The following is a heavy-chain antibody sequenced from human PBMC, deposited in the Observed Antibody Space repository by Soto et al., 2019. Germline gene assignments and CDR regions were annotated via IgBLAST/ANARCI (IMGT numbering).Heavy chain of an antibody. CDR1: GFTFSSYA. CDR2: ISYDGSNK. CDR3: ARPEIAAFDY. V-gene: IGHV3-30-3*01. Sequence: PGGSLRLSCAASGFTFSSYAMHWVRQAPGKGLEWVAVISYDGSNKYYADSVKGRFTISRDNSKNTLYLQMNSLRAEDTAVYYCARPEIAAFDYWGQGTLVTVSS. D-gene: IGHD6-6*01. J-gene: IGHJ4*02.